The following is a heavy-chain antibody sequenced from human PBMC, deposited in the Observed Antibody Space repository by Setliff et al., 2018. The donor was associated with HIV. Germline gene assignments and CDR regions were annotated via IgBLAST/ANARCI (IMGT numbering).Heavy chain of an antibody. CDR2: IRYDGIIE. CDR3: ARDKGPNLLDY. Sequence: GGSLRLSCAASGFTFSNSGIHWVRQAPGKGLEWVAFIRYDGIIEHYRDSVRGRFTISRDNSKNTLYLQMNSVRGEDTAVYYCARDKGPNLLDYWGQGTLVTVSS. J-gene: IGHJ4*02. D-gene: IGHD2-8*01. V-gene: IGHV3-30*02. CDR1: GFTFSNSG.